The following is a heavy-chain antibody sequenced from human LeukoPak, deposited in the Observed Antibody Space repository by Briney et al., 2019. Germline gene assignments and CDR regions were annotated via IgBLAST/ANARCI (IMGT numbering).Heavy chain of an antibody. V-gene: IGHV4-34*01. CDR3: ARVPSSIAVAGFDY. CDR2: INHSGST. D-gene: IGHD6-19*01. J-gene: IGHJ4*02. Sequence: PSETLSLTCAVYGGSFSGYYWSWIRQPPGKGLEWIGEINHSGSTNYNPSLKSRVTISVDTSKNQFSLKLSSVTAADTAVYYCARVPSSIAVAGFDYWGQGTLVTVSS. CDR1: GGSFSGYY.